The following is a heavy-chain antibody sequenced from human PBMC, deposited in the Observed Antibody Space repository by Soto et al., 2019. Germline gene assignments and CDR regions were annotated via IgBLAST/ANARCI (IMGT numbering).Heavy chain of an antibody. CDR1: GGSISGSY. D-gene: IGHD3-3*01. CDR2: IHYSGST. V-gene: IGHV4-59*01. CDR3: ARLYDFWSGYYWRYNWFDP. Sequence: SETLSLTCTVSGGSISGSYWSWIRQTPGKVLEWVGYIHYSGSTNYNPSLKSRVTMSVDSAKNQFSLQLSSVTAADTAVYYCARLYDFWSGYYWRYNWFDPWGQGTLVTAPQ. J-gene: IGHJ5*02.